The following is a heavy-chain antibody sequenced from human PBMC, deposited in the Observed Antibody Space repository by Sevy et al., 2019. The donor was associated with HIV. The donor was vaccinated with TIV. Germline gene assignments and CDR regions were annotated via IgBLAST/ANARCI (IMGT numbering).Heavy chain of an antibody. J-gene: IGHJ4*02. V-gene: IGHV3-23*01. D-gene: IGHD5-18*01. Sequence: GGSLRLSCAASGFTFSSYAMSWVRQAPGKGLEWVSAISGSGGSTYYADSVKGRFTISRDNSKNTLYLQMNSLRAEDTAVYYCAKDPPLDTAMVNYLGFDYWGQGTLVTVSS. CDR1: GFTFSSYA. CDR2: ISGSGGST. CDR3: AKDPPLDTAMVNYLGFDY.